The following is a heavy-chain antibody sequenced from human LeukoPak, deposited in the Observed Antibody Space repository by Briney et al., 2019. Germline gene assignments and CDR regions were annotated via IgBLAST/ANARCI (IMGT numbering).Heavy chain of an antibody. CDR2: ISWDGGNI. CDR3: AKELTYSRLGVAVSALNM. Sequence: GGSLRLSCAASGFTFDDYAMHWVRQAPGKGLEWVSHISWDGGNIDYADSVKGRFTIPRDSARNSLYLQMNSLRAEDTALYYCAKELTYSRLGVAVSALNMWGQGTRFT. D-gene: IGHD3-10*01. V-gene: IGHV3-9*01. J-gene: IGHJ3*02. CDR1: GFTFDDYA.